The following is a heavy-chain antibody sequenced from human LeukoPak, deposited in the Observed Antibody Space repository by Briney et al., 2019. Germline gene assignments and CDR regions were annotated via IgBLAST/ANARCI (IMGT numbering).Heavy chain of an antibody. Sequence: GESLKISCQASGYNFTRYWIGWVRQMPGKSLEWMGLLYPRDSDTRYSPSFQGQVTFSADNSINTAYLQWSSLRASDTAIYYCARQMGVASRKNYFDSWGQGTLVTVS. CDR3: ARQMGVASRKNYFDS. CDR2: LYPRDSDT. D-gene: IGHD5-12*01. V-gene: IGHV5-51*01. CDR1: GYNFTRYW. J-gene: IGHJ4*02.